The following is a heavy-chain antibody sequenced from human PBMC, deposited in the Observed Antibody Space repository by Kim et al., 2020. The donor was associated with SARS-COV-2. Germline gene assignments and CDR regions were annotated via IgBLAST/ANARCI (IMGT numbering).Heavy chain of an antibody. D-gene: IGHD3-22*01. CDR2: INHSGST. J-gene: IGHJ4*02. Sequence: SETLSLTCAVYGGSFSGYYWSWIRQPPGKGLEWIGEINHSGSTNYNPSLKSRVTISVDTSKNQFSLKLSSVTAADTAVYYCARGKRWAYYDSSGYYYYWGQGTLVTVSS. CDR3: ARGKRWAYYDSSGYYYY. V-gene: IGHV4-34*01. CDR1: GGSFSGYY.